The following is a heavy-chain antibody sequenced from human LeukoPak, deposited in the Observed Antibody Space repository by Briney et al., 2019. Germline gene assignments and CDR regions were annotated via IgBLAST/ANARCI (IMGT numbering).Heavy chain of an antibody. D-gene: IGHD3-22*01. CDR2: ISYDGSNK. V-gene: IGHV3-30-3*01. Sequence: PGGSLRLSCAASGFTFSSYAMHWVRQAPGKGLEWVALISYDGSNKYYADSVKGRFTISRDNSKNTLYLQMSSLRAEDTAVYYCARGTYYYDNSGYSAGAFDIWGQGTMVTVSS. CDR3: ARGTYYYDNSGYSAGAFDI. J-gene: IGHJ3*02. CDR1: GFTFSSYA.